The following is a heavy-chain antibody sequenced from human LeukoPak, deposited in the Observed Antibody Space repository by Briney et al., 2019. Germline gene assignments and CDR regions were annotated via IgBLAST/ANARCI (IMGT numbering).Heavy chain of an antibody. Sequence: GASVKVSCKXSGYTFTSYDINWVRQATGQGLEWMGWMNPNSGNTDYSQKFQGRVTITRNTSISTAYMELSSLRSEDTAVYYCARGGARYYDFWSGWGYYYYMDVWGKGTTVTVSS. D-gene: IGHD3-3*01. V-gene: IGHV1-8*03. CDR1: GYTFTSYD. J-gene: IGHJ6*03. CDR3: ARGGARYYDFWSGWGYYYYMDV. CDR2: MNPNSGNT.